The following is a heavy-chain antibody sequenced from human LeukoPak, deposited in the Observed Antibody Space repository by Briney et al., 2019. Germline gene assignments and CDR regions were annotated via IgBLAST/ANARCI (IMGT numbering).Heavy chain of an antibody. J-gene: IGHJ3*02. CDR2: IKQDGSEK. V-gene: IGHV3-7*01. Sequence: GGSLRLSCAASGFTFSSYWMSWVRQAPGKGLEWVANIKQDGSEKYYVDSVKGRFTISRDNAKSSLYLQMNSLRAEDTAVYYCARDLGWELPGAFDIWGQGTMVTVSS. CDR3: ARDLGWELPGAFDI. CDR1: GFTFSSYW. D-gene: IGHD1-26*01.